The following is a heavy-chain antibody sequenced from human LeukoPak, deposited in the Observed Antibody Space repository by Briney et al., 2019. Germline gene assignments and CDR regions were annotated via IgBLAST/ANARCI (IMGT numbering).Heavy chain of an antibody. Sequence: ASLKVSCKVSGYTLTELSMHWVPQAPGKGLAWMGGFGPEDGETIYAQKFQGRVTMTENTSTVTAYMELSSLRSEDTAVYYCARARGYYGSGSYVSHFDYWGQGTLVTVSS. CDR2: FGPEDGET. J-gene: IGHJ4*02. V-gene: IGHV1-24*01. CDR3: ARARGYYGSGSYVSHFDY. D-gene: IGHD3-10*01. CDR1: GYTLTELS.